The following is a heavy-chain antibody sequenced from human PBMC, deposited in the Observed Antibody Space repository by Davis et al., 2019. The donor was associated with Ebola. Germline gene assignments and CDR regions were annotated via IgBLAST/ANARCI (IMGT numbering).Heavy chain of an antibody. J-gene: IGHJ4*02. CDR1: GYTFTSYA. D-gene: IGHD2-15*01. CDR3: ARGGCSGGSCYSADY. V-gene: IGHV1-3*01. CDR2: INAGNGNT. Sequence: AASVKVSCKASGYTFTSYAMHWVRQAPGQRLEWMGWINAGNGNTKYSQKFQGRVTITRDTSASTAYMELSSLRSDDTAVYYCARGGCSGGSCYSADYWGQGTLVTVSS.